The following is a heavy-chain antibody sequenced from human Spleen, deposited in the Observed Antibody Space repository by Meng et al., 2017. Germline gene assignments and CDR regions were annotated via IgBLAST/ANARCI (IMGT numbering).Heavy chain of an antibody. CDR1: EFTFSRHG. CDR3: ARERSGMFYYGMDV. V-gene: IGHV3-30*19. CDR2: MSYDGNNQ. J-gene: IGHJ6*02. D-gene: IGHD3-10*01. Sequence: GESLKISCTASEFTFSRHGMHWVRQAPGKGLEWVALMSYDGNNQHYADSVKGRFTLSRDNSESTVYLQMSSLSADDTALYYCARERSGMFYYGMDVWGQGTTVTVSS.